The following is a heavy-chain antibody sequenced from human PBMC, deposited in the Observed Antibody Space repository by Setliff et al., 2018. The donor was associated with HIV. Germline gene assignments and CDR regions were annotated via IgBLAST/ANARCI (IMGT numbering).Heavy chain of an antibody. J-gene: IGHJ4*02. D-gene: IGHD1-26*01. CDR2: VKQDGTET. CDR3: ARWGSGSYERVFDY. CDR1: GFRFRSYW. V-gene: IGHV3-7*01. Sequence: SLKISCAASGFRFRSYWMSWVRQAPGKGLESVANVKQDGTETLYVDSVKGRFTISRDNANNLVYLQMNSLRVEDTAVYFCARWGSGSYERVFDYWGQGMLVTVSS.